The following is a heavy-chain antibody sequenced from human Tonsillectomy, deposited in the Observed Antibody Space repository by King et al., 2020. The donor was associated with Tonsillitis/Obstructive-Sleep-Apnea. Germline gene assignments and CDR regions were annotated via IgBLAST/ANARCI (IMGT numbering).Heavy chain of an antibody. V-gene: IGHV4-34*01. CDR2: INHSGST. J-gene: IGHJ5*02. Sequence: VQLQQWGAGLLKPSEPLSLPCAVYGGSFSGYYWSWIRQPPGKGLEWIGEINHSGSTNYNPSLKSRVTISVDTSKNQFSLKLSSVTAADTAVYYCARGYYDFWSGYYTSKTSNNWFDPWGQGTLVTVSS. CDR1: GGSFSGYY. D-gene: IGHD3-3*01. CDR3: ARGYYDFWSGYYTSKTSNNWFDP.